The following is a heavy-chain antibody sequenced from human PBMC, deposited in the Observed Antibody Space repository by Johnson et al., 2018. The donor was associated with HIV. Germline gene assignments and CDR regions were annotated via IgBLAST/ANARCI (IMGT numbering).Heavy chain of an antibody. CDR1: RFTFSSYA. D-gene: IGHD6-19*01. J-gene: IGHJ3*02. CDR2: ILYDGNNK. CDR3: ARQRRAGPFDAFDI. Sequence: VQLVESGGGVVQPGRSLRLSCAASRFTFSSYAIHWVRQAPGKGLEWVAVILYDGNNKYYADSVKGRFTISRDNSKNTLYLQMNSLRAEDTAVYYCARQRRAGPFDAFDIWGQGIMVTVSS. V-gene: IGHV3-30-3*01.